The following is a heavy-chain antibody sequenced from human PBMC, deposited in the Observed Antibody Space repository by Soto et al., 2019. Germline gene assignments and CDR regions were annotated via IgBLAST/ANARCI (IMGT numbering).Heavy chain of an antibody. CDR2: IYYSGST. Sequence: LSLTCTVSGGSISSYYWSWIRQPPGKGLEWIGYIYYSGSTNYNPSLKSRVTISVDTSKNQFSLKLSSVTAADTAVYYCASLSIAADYYYGMDVWGQGXTVTVSS. CDR1: GGSISSYY. V-gene: IGHV4-59*01. D-gene: IGHD6-13*01. J-gene: IGHJ6*02. CDR3: ASLSIAADYYYGMDV.